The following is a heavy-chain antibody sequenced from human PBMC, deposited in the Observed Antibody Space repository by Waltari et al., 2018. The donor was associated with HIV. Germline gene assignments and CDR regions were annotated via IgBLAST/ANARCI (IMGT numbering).Heavy chain of an antibody. V-gene: IGHV1-2*06. CDR1: GYTLTGYY. D-gene: IGHD3-10*01. Sequence: QVHLVQSGAEVKKPGAPVKVSCKASGYTLTGYYMHWARQAPGQGLEWMGRINPNSGGANYAQKFQGRVTMTRDTSISTAYMELSGLRSDDTAVYYCASTYGSGSSYFYYYYMDVWGKGTTVTVSS. CDR3: ASTYGSGSSYFYYYYMDV. CDR2: INPNSGGA. J-gene: IGHJ6*03.